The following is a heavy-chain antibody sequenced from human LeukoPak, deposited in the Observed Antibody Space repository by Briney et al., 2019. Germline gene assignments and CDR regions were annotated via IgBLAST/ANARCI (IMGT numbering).Heavy chain of an antibody. V-gene: IGHV3-48*03. J-gene: IGHJ4*02. CDR1: GFTFSTYE. CDR3: VREGGYNHFDY. D-gene: IGHD5-24*01. Sequence: GGSLRLSCAASGFTFSTYEMNWFRQAPGKGLEWVSYISSSAGTMYYADSVTGRFTVSRDNAKNSLYLQLNSLRAEDTAVYYCVREGGYNHFDYWGQGTLVTVSS. CDR2: ISSSAGTM.